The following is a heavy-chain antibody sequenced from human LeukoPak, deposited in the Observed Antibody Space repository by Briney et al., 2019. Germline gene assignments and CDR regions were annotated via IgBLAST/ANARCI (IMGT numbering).Heavy chain of an antibody. D-gene: IGHD6-19*01. V-gene: IGHV4-34*01. CDR3: ARGSGSYSGAADY. J-gene: IGHJ4*01. CDR1: GSSFTGYY. CDR2: RNHRGSS. Sequence: PSETLSLTCSVHGSSFTGYYWSWIRQPPGKGLEWIGERNHRGSSYFNPSFESRVIISLDMSRKQFSLNLTSVTAADTAFYYCARGSGSYSGAADYWGHGTLVTVSS.